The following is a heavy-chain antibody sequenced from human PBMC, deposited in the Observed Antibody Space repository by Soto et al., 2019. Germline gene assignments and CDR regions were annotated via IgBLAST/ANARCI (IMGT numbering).Heavy chain of an antibody. CDR1: GFTFSNYW. CDR3: VIGSNGWSGIDY. D-gene: IGHD6-19*01. Sequence: EVQLVESGGGLVQPGGSLGLSCTASGFTFSNYWMYWVRQAPGKGLVWVSRISGDGSITYYEDSVKGRFTISRDNARNTLYLQMNSLRVEDTAVYHCVIGSNGWSGIDYWGQGILVTVS. J-gene: IGHJ4*02. V-gene: IGHV3-74*01. CDR2: ISGDGSIT.